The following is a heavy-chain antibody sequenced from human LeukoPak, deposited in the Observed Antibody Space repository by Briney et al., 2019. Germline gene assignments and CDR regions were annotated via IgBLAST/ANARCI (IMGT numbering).Heavy chain of an antibody. V-gene: IGHV3-33*08. CDR2: IWHDGSRT. J-gene: IGHJ6*02. CDR3: ARALRANTYYYGMDV. CDR1: EFSISTYG. Sequence: GGSLRLSCAASEFSISTYGMHWVRQAPGKGLEWVAVIWHDGSRTYYADSVKGRCTISRDNSMNTLYLQMNRLRAEDTAIYYCARALRANTYYYGMDVWGQGTTATVS.